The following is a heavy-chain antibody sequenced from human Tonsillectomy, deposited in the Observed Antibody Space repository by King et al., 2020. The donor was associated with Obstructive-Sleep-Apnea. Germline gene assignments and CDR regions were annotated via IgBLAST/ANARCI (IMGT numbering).Heavy chain of an antibody. J-gene: IGHJ5*02. CDR2: SNPNSCGT. V-gene: IGHV1-2*02. CDR3: ARSPSYSGSKNWFDP. Sequence: VQLVESGAEVKKPGASVKVSCKASGYTFTGFYMHWLRQAPGQGRDWMGWSNPNSCGTNYAKKFQGRVTMTRDTSISTAYMELSRLRSDDTAVYYCARSPSYSGSKNWFDPWGQGTLVTVSS. CDR1: GYTFTGFY. D-gene: IGHD1-26*01.